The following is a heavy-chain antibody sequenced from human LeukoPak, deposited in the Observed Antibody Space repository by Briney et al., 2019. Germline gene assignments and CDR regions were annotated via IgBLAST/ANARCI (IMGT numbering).Heavy chain of an antibody. CDR1: GYTFTSYD. Sequence: ASVKVSCKASGYTFTSYDINWVRQATGQGLEWMGWMSPNSGDTGYAQKFQGRVTMTRDTFINTAYMELSSLRSEDTAVYYCAVSSGSYWDYYYGMDVWGQGTTVTVSS. D-gene: IGHD1-26*01. CDR3: AVSSGSYWDYYYGMDV. CDR2: MSPNSGDT. J-gene: IGHJ6*02. V-gene: IGHV1-8*01.